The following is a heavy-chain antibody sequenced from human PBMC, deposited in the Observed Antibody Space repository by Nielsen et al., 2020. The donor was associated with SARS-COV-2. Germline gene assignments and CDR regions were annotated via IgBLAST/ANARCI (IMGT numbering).Heavy chain of an antibody. V-gene: IGHV3-74*01. CDR3: TTGGLTMVRGVIQY. J-gene: IGHJ4*02. CDR1: GFTFSNYW. D-gene: IGHD3-10*01. CDR2: INSLGLTT. Sequence: GESLKISCTASGFTFSNYWMHWVRQAPGKGLVWVSRINSLGLTTNCADSVKGRFTISRDNAKNTLYLQMDSLKTEDTAVYYCTTGGLTMVRGVIQYWGQGTLVAVSS.